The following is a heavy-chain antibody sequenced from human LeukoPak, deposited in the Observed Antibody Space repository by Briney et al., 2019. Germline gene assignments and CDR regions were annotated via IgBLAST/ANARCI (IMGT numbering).Heavy chain of an antibody. D-gene: IGHD5-18*01. Sequence: ASVKVSCKASGYTFTSYDINWVRQATGQGLEWMGWMNPNSGNTGYAQKFQGRVTMTRNTSISTAYMELSSLRSEDTAVYYCARGDTARTPYRYYYYYMDVWGKGTTVTISS. CDR3: ARGDTARTPYRYYYYYMDV. CDR2: MNPNSGNT. J-gene: IGHJ6*03. CDR1: GYTFTSYD. V-gene: IGHV1-8*01.